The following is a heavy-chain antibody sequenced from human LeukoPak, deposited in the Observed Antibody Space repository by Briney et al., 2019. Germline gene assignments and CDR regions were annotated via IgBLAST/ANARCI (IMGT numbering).Heavy chain of an antibody. CDR1: GFTFSSYG. CDR3: AKDSRHYYDSSGYYFGGFGY. CDR2: ISYDGSNK. J-gene: IGHJ4*02. Sequence: PGGSLRLSCAASGFTFSSYGMHWVRQAPGKGLEWVAVISYDGSNKYYADSVKGRFTISRDNSKNTLYLQMNSLRAEDTAVYYCAKDSRHYYDSSGYYFGGFGYWGQGTLVTVSS. V-gene: IGHV3-30*18. D-gene: IGHD3-22*01.